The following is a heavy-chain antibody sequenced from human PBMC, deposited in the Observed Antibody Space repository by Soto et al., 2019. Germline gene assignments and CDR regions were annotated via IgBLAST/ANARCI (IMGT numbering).Heavy chain of an antibody. D-gene: IGHD1-7*01. V-gene: IGHV4-39*02. CDR2: VSYSGSP. CDR3: ARGEMRGRWKYSVGHFFDY. Sequence: ASETLSLTCTVSGDSIDSFGYYWGWIRQPPGKGLEWIGSVSYSGSPYYNPSLKSRVTMSVDMSKSQFSLRLSSATAADTAVYYCARGEMRGRWKYSVGHFFDYWGQGTLVTVSS. CDR1: GDSIDSFGYY. J-gene: IGHJ4*02.